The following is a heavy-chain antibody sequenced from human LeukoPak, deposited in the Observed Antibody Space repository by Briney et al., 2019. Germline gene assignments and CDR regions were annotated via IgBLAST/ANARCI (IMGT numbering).Heavy chain of an antibody. CDR1: GGTFSSYA. J-gene: IGHJ4*02. CDR2: IIPIFGTA. Sequence: SVKVSCKASGGTFSSYAISWVRQAPGQGLEWMGGIIPIFGTADYAQKFQGRVTITTDESTSTAYMELSSLRSEDTAVYYCASGQAAAYYFDYWGQGTLVTVSS. D-gene: IGHD6-13*01. CDR3: ASGQAAAYYFDY. V-gene: IGHV1-69*05.